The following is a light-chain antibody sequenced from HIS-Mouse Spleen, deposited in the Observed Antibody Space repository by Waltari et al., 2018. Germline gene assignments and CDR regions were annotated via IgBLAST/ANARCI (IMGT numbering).Light chain of an antibody. V-gene: IGLV2-14*03. CDR2: DVS. Sequence: QSALTQPASVSGSPGQSITISCTGTSSDVGGYNYVSWYQQHPGKAHKLMIYDVSNRSSGVSNRFSGSKSGNTASLTISGLQAEDEADYYCSSYTSSSTLVFGTGTKVTVL. CDR3: SSYTSSSTLV. CDR1: SSDVGGYNY. J-gene: IGLJ1*01.